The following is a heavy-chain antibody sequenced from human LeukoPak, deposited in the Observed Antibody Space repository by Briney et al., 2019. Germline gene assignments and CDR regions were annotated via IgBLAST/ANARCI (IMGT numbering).Heavy chain of an antibody. Sequence: GGSLRLSCAASGFTFSTFSMYWVRQAPGKGLEWVALISHSGSEKYYADSVEGRFTISRDNSRNTLYLQMNSLRAEDTAVYFCAKDEAGGWYWDPRPFDYWGQGTLVTVSS. CDR2: ISHSGSEK. V-gene: IGHV3-30-3*01. CDR3: AKDEAGGWYWDPRPFDY. CDR1: GFTFSTFS. J-gene: IGHJ4*02. D-gene: IGHD6-19*01.